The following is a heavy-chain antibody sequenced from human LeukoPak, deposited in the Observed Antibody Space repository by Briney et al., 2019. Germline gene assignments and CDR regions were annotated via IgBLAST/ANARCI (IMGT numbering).Heavy chain of an antibody. CDR2: INPNSGGT. J-gene: IGHJ6*03. Sequence: GASVKVSCKASGYTFTGYYMHWVRQAPGQGIEWMGRINPNSGGTNYAQKFQGRVTMTRDTSISTAYMELSRLRSDDTAVYYCARIGDIVVVVAATPSHMDVWGKGTTVTVSS. CDR3: ARIGDIVVVVAATPSHMDV. CDR1: GYTFTGYY. V-gene: IGHV1-2*06. D-gene: IGHD2-15*01.